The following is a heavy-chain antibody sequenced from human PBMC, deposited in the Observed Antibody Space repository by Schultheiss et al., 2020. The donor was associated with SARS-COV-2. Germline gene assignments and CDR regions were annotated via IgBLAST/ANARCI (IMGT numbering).Heavy chain of an antibody. D-gene: IGHD5-18*01. CDR3: ARRRGYTYGHWEGNWFDP. Sequence: SETLSLTCAVYGGSFSGYYWSWIRQPPGKGLEWIGEINHSGSTNYNPSLKSRVTISVDTSKNQFSLKLSSVTAADTAVYYCARRRGYTYGHWEGNWFDPWGQGTLVTVSS. CDR1: GGSFSGYY. CDR2: INHSGST. J-gene: IGHJ5*02. V-gene: IGHV4-34*01.